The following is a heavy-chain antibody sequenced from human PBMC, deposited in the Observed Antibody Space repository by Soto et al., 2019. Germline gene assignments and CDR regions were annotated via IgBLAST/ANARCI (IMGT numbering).Heavy chain of an antibody. J-gene: IGHJ4*02. CDR1: GFTFSTYW. Sequence: EVQLVESGGGLVQPGGSLRLSCVASGFTFSTYWVSWVGQAPGKGLEWVANIKQDGSEKYYVDAVKGRFTISRDNAKNSLYRQLNSLRAEGTAVYYCTRDRLDYWGRGTLVTVYS. V-gene: IGHV3-7*04. CDR2: IKQDGSEK. CDR3: TRDRLDY.